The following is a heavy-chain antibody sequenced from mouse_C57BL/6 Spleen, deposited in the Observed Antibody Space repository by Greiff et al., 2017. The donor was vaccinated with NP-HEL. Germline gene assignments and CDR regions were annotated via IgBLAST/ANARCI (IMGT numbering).Heavy chain of an antibody. V-gene: IGHV3-8*01. CDR3: ERYRSSSYVWYFDV. D-gene: IGHD1-1*01. Sequence: EVQLQESGPGLAKPSQTLSLTCSVTGYSITSDYWNWIRKFPGHNLEYMGYISYSGSTYYNPSLKSRISITRDTSKNQYYLQLNSVTTEDTATYYGERYRSSSYVWYFDVWGTGTTVTVSS. CDR1: GYSITSDY. J-gene: IGHJ1*03. CDR2: ISYSGST.